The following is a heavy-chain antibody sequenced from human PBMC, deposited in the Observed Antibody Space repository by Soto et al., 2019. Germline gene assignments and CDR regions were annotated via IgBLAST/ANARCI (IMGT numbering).Heavy chain of an antibody. CDR3: AKQGGYYIRENWFDP. CDR2: IHYSGST. J-gene: IGHJ5*02. Sequence: SETLSLTCIVSGGSISGSSYYWGWIRQPPGKGLDWIGSIHYSGSTYYNPSLKSRVIMSVDTSRNQFSLKLTSVTAADTAVYYCAKQGGYYIRENWFDPWGPGTQVTVSS. V-gene: IGHV4-39*01. D-gene: IGHD3-22*01. CDR1: GGSISGSSYY.